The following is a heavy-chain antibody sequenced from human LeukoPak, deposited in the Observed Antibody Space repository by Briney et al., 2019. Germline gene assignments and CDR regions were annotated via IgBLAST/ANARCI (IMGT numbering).Heavy chain of an antibody. Sequence: PGGSLRVSCAASGFTFSDAWVSWVRQAPGMGLEWVGRIKSKTDGGTTDYAAPVKGRFTISRDDSKNTLYLQMNSLKTEDTAVYYCTTGVRLPHPPDWGQGTLVTVSS. CDR2: IKSKTDGGTT. V-gene: IGHV3-15*01. CDR3: TTGVRLPHPPD. J-gene: IGHJ4*02. D-gene: IGHD3-10*01. CDR1: GFTFSDAW.